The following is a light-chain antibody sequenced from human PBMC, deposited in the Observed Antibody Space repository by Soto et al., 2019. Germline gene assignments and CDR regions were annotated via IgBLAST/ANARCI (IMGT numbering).Light chain of an antibody. CDR2: GAS. Sequence: EIVLTQSPATLSVSLGERVTLSCRASQSVSSTLAWYQQKLGQAPRLLIYGASTRPTGIPARFSGSGSGTEFTLTISSLQSEDFAVYYCQQYNNWPPMYTFGQGTKLEIK. CDR1: QSVSST. V-gene: IGKV3D-15*01. J-gene: IGKJ2*01. CDR3: QQYNNWPPMYT.